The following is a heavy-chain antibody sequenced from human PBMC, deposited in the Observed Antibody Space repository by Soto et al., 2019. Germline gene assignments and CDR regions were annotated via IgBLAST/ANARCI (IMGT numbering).Heavy chain of an antibody. D-gene: IGHD1-7*01. V-gene: IGHV1-8*01. Sequence: QVQLVQSGAEVKKPGASVKVSCKASGYTFTSYDINWVRQATGQGLEWMGWMNPNSGNTGYAQKFQGRVTMTRNTSISTAYMELSSLRSEDTAVYYCAREYNWNFYSSYSYGMDVWGQGTTVTVSS. CDR2: MNPNSGNT. J-gene: IGHJ6*02. CDR3: AREYNWNFYSSYSYGMDV. CDR1: GYTFTSYD.